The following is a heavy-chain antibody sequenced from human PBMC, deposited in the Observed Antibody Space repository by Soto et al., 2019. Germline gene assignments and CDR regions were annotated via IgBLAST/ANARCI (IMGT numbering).Heavy chain of an antibody. Sequence: SETLSRTCTVSGGSISSGDYYWSWSRQPPGKGLEWSGYIYYSGSTYYNPSLKSRVTISVDTSKNQFSLTLSSVTAADTAVYSCAREKATVDYWGQGTLVTV. CDR2: IYYSGST. CDR1: GGSISSGDYY. D-gene: IGHD1-26*01. J-gene: IGHJ4*02. CDR3: AREKATVDY. V-gene: IGHV4-30-4*01.